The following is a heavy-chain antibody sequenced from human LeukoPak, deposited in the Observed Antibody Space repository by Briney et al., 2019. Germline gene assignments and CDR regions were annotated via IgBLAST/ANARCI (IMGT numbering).Heavy chain of an antibody. D-gene: IGHD3-10*01. CDR3: ARRGWGFGEPKRDHDTFDI. V-gene: IGHV5-51*01. Sequence: GASLQISCKGSGCSFTNYWIAWVRQLPGQGLEWMAIIYPGDSDARYSPSFQGQVTISVDKSISTTYLRWSSLKASDTAMYYCARRGWGFGEPKRDHDTFDIWGQGTMVTVSS. J-gene: IGHJ3*02. CDR1: GCSFTNYW. CDR2: IYPGDSDA.